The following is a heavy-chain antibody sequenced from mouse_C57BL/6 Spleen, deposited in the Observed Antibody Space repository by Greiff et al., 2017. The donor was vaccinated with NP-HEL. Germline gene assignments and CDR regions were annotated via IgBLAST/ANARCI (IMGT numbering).Heavy chain of an antibody. D-gene: IGHD1-2*01. V-gene: IGHV5-12*01. CDR1: GFTFSDYY. CDR3: ARGYGRGYFDY. CDR2: ISNGGGST. Sequence: DVKLVESGGGLVQPGGSLKLSCAASGFTFSDYYMYWVRQTPEKRLEWVAYISNGGGSTYYPDTVKGRFTISRDNAKNTLYLQMSRLKSEDTAMYYCARGYGRGYFDYWGQGTTLTVSS. J-gene: IGHJ2*01.